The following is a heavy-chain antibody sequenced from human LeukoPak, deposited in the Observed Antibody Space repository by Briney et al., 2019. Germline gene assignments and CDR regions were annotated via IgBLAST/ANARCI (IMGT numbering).Heavy chain of an antibody. CDR1: GGSISNYY. J-gene: IGHJ1*01. CDR3: ARAAVTTSRYFQH. Sequence: SETLSLTCTVSGGSISNYYWSLIRQPPGKGLEWIGYIYNSGHTNYNPSLKSRVTISEDTSKNQLSLKLSSVTAADTAVYYCARAAVTTSRYFQHWGQGTLVTVSS. V-gene: IGHV4-59*01. D-gene: IGHD4-17*01. CDR2: IYNSGHT.